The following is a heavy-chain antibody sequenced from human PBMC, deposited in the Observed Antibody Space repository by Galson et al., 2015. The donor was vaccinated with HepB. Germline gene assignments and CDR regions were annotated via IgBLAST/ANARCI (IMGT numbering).Heavy chain of an antibody. CDR2: INHSGST. Sequence: LSLTCAVYGGSFSGYYWSWIRQPPGKGLEWIGEINHSGSTNYNPSLKSRVTISVDTSKNQFSLKLSSVTAADTAVYYCARDYYYDSSGYQKPFDYWGQGTLVTVSS. CDR3: ARDYYYDSSGYQKPFDY. CDR1: GGSFSGYY. D-gene: IGHD3-22*01. V-gene: IGHV4-34*01. J-gene: IGHJ4*02.